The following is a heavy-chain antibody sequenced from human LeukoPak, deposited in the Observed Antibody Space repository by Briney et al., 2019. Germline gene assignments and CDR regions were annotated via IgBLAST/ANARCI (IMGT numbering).Heavy chain of an antibody. Sequence: GGSLRLSCEASGFTFSSYGMHWVRQAPGKGLEWVALIWYDGSNKYYADSVKGRFTISRDNSKNTLYLQMNSLRADDTAVYYCARVVAYGGSYYFDYWGQGTLVTVSS. D-gene: IGHD2-15*01. V-gene: IGHV3-33*01. CDR2: IWYDGSNK. CDR1: GFTFSSYG. CDR3: ARVVAYGGSYYFDY. J-gene: IGHJ4*02.